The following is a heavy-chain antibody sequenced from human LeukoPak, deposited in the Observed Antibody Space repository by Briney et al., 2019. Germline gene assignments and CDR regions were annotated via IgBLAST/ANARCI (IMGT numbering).Heavy chain of an antibody. V-gene: IGHV3-53*01. CDR3: AREPVVPAARPYYYYGMDV. D-gene: IGHD2-2*01. CDR2: IYSGGST. CDR1: GFTVSSNY. J-gene: IGHJ6*02. Sequence: GASLRLSCAASGFTVSSNYMSWVRQAPGKGLEWVSVIYSGGSTYYADSVKGRFTISRDNSKNTLYLQMNSLRAEDTAVYYCAREPVVPAARPYYYYGMDVWGQGTTVTVSS.